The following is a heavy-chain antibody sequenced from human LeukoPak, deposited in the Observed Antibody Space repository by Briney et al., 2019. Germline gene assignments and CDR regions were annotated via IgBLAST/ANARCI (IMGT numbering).Heavy chain of an antibody. CDR1: GYTFTAYY. J-gene: IGHJ4*02. CDR2: INLNGGGT. D-gene: IGHD2-21*02. CDR3: ARVAGGDWYYFDF. V-gene: IGHV1-2*02. Sequence: GAXVRVSCKASGYTFTAYYMHWVRQAPGQGLEWMGWINLNGGGTNYAQKFQGRVTMTRDTSISAAYMDLSRLGSDDTAVYYCARVAGGDWYYFDFWGQGTLVTVSS.